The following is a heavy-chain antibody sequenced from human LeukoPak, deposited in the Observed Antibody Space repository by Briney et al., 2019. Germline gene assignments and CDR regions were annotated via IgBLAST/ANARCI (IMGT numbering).Heavy chain of an antibody. V-gene: IGHV3-7*01. CDR2: IKEDGSEK. D-gene: IGHD2-2*01. J-gene: IGHJ6*02. Sequence: GGSLRLSCAASGFTFSRYWMTWVRQSPGKGLEWVANIKEDGSEKYYVDSVKGRFTTSRDNAKNSLYMQMNSLRAEDTAVYYCGLYSSSQTAMDVWGQGTAVTVSS. CDR1: GFTFSRYW. CDR3: GLYSSSQTAMDV.